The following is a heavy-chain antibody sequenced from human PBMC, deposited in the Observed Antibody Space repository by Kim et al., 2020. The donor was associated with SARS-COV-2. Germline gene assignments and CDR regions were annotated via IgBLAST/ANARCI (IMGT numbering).Heavy chain of an antibody. CDR3: AKTLSSSSCD. V-gene: IGHV3-30*02. Sequence: GGSLRLCCAASGLTFSDYGMHWVRQAPGKGLEWVAVIWYDGSKKYYADSVKGRFTISRDNSGNTLFLQMNDLTIEDTAVYYCAKTLSSSSCDWGQGTLVTVSS. D-gene: IGHD3-10*01. CDR2: IWYDGSKK. J-gene: IGHJ4*02. CDR1: GLTFSDYG.